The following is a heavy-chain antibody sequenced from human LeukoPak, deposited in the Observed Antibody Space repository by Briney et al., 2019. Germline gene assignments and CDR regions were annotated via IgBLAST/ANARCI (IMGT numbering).Heavy chain of an antibody. CDR1: GFTFSSYG. J-gene: IGHJ4*02. Sequence: GRSLRLSCAASGFTFSSYGMHWVRQAPGKGLEWVAVISGNGDTTYYADSVKGRFTISRDNSRNTVYLQMNSLRGDDTAVYYCVKDVNWSTYWGQGTLVTVSS. D-gene: IGHD1-1*01. V-gene: IGHV3-23*01. CDR3: VKDVNWSTY. CDR2: ISGNGDTT.